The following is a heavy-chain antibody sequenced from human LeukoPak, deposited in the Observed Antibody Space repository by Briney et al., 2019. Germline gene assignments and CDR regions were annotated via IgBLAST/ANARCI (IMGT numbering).Heavy chain of an antibody. J-gene: IGHJ6*02. CDR1: GFTFSDYY. V-gene: IGHV3-11*01. Sequence: PGGSLRLSCAASGFTFSDYYMSWIRQAPGKGLEWVSYISSSGSTIYYADSVKGRFTISRDNAKNSLYLQMNSLRAEDTAVYYCARDDPGYGDYAAAPIYYGMDVWGQGTTVTVSS. CDR2: ISSSGSTI. CDR3: ARDDPGYGDYAAAPIYYGMDV. D-gene: IGHD4-17*01.